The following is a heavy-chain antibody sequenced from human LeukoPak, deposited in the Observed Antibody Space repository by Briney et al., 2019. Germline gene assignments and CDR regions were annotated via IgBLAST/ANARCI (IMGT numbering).Heavy chain of an antibody. CDR3: TGRWSFDY. CDR2: ISSDGTTT. V-gene: IGHV3-74*01. CDR1: GFTFSDDW. Sequence: GGSLRLSCAVSGFTFSDDWMNWVRQAPGKGLVWVSRISSDGTTTNYADSVKGRFTISRDNAKNTLYLQMDSLRAEDTAVYYCTGRWSFDYWGQGTLVTVSS. D-gene: IGHD2-15*01. J-gene: IGHJ4*02.